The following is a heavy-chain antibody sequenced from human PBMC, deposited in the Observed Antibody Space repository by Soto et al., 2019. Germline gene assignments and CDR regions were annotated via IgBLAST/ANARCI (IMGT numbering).Heavy chain of an antibody. CDR1: GGSISSGDYY. D-gene: IGHD3-3*01. CDR2: IYYSGST. J-gene: IGHJ5*02. V-gene: IGHV4-31*03. CDR3: ARWWSGSRQGFDP. Sequence: QVQLQESGPGLVKPSQTLSLTCTVSGGSISSGDYYWSWIRQHPGKGLEWIGYIYYSGSTYYNPSXXXRXXTSVETSKNQCSMKLSSVTAADTAVYYCARWWSGSRQGFDPWGQGTLVTVSS.